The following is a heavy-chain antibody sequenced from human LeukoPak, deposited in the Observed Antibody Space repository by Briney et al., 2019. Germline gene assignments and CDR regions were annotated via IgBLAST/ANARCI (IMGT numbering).Heavy chain of an antibody. D-gene: IGHD3-10*01. V-gene: IGHV3-48*03. CDR2: ISSSGSTI. CDR3: ARVNCYGSGSYYENWFDP. J-gene: IGHJ5*02. Sequence: GGSLRLSCAASGFTFSSYEMNWVRQAPGKGLEWVSYISSSGSTIYYADSVKGRFTISRDNAKNSLYLQMSSLRAEDTAVYYCARVNCYGSGSYYENWFDPWGQGTLVTVSS. CDR1: GFTFSSYE.